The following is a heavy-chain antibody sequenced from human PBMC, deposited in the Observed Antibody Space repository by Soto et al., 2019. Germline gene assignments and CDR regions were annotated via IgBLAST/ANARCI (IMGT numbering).Heavy chain of an antibody. CDR3: AKLLGSSYYYYSGMDV. D-gene: IGHD2-2*01. V-gene: IGHV3-23*01. CDR2: ISGSGGST. Sequence: EVQLLESGGGLVQPGGSQGLSCAASGFTFSSYAMSWVRQAPGKGLEWVSTISGSGGSTYYADSVKGRFTISRDNSKKSLYLQMNSLRVEDTAVYYCAKLLGSSYYYYSGMDVWGQGTTVTVSS. J-gene: IGHJ6*02. CDR1: GFTFSSYA.